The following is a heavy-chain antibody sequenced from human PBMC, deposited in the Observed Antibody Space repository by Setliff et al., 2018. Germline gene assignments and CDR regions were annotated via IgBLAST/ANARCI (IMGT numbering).Heavy chain of an antibody. Sequence: SETLSLTCTVSDGSSSSHYWSWIRQPPGKGLEWIGHIYTGGSTKYNPSLKSRVTISVDTSKNQFSLKLSSVTAADTAVYYCARAISGWYSAFYYYMDVWGKGTTVTV. CDR3: ARAISGWYSAFYYYMDV. CDR2: IYTGGST. D-gene: IGHD6-19*01. J-gene: IGHJ6*03. CDR1: DGSSSSHY. V-gene: IGHV4-4*08.